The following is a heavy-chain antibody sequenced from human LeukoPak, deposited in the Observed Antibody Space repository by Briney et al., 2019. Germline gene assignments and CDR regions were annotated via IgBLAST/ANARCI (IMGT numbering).Heavy chain of an antibody. J-gene: IGHJ4*02. CDR2: IIPIFGTA. CDR3: ARGYDYGDANFDY. V-gene: IGHV1-69*06. CDR1: GGTFSSYA. D-gene: IGHD4-17*01. Sequence: SVKVSCKASGGTFSSYAISWVRQAPGQGLEWMGGIIPIFGTANYAQKFQGRVTITADKSTSTAYMELSSLRSEDTAVYYCARGYDYGDANFDYWGQGTLVTVSS.